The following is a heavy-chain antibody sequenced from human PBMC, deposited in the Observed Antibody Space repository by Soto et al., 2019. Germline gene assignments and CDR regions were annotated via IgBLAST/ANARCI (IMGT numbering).Heavy chain of an antibody. Sequence: PWGALLVSCVSSVFTFGIYGMSWVRQTPGKGLEWVSSVGPNGASTRYAESVKGRFTISIDNLDNTLYLQMNSLRGEDTARYFCAKMNYYDSTGFFRHFDNWGQGTKVTVSS. V-gene: IGHV3-23*01. J-gene: IGHJ4*02. CDR2: VGPNGAST. CDR1: VFTFGIYG. CDR3: AKMNYYDSTGFFRHFDN. D-gene: IGHD3-22*01.